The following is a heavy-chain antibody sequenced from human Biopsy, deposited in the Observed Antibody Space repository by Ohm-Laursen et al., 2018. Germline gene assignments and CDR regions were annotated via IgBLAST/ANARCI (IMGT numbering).Heavy chain of an antibody. CDR2: IFYRGST. Sequence: SDTLSLTCTVPGGSISNNNYYWGWIHQPPGKGLEWIGSIFYRGSTHYKPSLKSRVNMSVDTSKNQFSLKLNSVTAADTAVYYCARDYDTSGYYYVSWGQGTLVTVSS. CDR1: GGSISNNNYY. V-gene: IGHV4-39*01. D-gene: IGHD3-22*01. J-gene: IGHJ5*02. CDR3: ARDYDTSGYYYVS.